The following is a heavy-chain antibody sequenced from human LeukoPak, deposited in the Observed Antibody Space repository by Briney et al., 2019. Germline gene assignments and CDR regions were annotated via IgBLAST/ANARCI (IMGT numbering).Heavy chain of an antibody. CDR1: GVSINSYY. J-gene: IGHJ4*02. Sequence: SETLSLSCTVSGVSINSYYWSWIRQPAGKGLEWVGRIYSSGSANYNPSLNSPVSMSVDTSKNHFSLKLTSVTAADTAVYYCARGGKATVVTMWGQGILVTVSS. D-gene: IGHD4-23*01. CDR3: ARGGKATVVTM. CDR2: IYSSGSA. V-gene: IGHV4-4*07.